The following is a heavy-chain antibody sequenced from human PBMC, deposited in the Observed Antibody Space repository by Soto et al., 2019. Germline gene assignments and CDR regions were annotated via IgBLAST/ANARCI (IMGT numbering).Heavy chain of an antibody. Sequence: SETLSLTCTVSDGSISNFYWSWIRQPPGKGLEWIGYISSSGNTNYNPSLKSRVSISVDTSKNQFSLNLTSVTAADTAVYYCARAPMVLTRSYFDSWGQGTPVTVS. CDR3: ARAPMVLTRSYFDS. CDR1: DGSISNFY. D-gene: IGHD3-22*01. CDR2: ISSSGNT. J-gene: IGHJ4*02. V-gene: IGHV4-59*01.